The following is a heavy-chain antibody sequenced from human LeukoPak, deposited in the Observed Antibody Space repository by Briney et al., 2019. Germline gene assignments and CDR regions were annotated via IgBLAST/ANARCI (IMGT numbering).Heavy chain of an antibody. D-gene: IGHD1-20*01. J-gene: IGHJ4*02. CDR3: ARRITGVLAPLGS. CDR2: IYHSGST. Sequence: SETLSLTCAVYGGSFSGYYWSWIRQPPGKGLEWIGEIYHSGSTNYNPSLKSRVTISVDKSKNQFSLRLSSVTAADTAVYYCARRITGVLAPLGSWGQGSLVTVSS. CDR1: GGSFSGYY. V-gene: IGHV4-34*01.